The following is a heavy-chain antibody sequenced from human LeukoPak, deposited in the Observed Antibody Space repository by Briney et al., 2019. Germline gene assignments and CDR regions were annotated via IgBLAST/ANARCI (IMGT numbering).Heavy chain of an antibody. D-gene: IGHD3-22*01. CDR1: GFTFSSYA. CDR3: AKGPLQITMIVVVIFPFDY. V-gene: IGHV3-30-3*01. CDR2: ISYDGSNK. J-gene: IGHJ4*02. Sequence: GGSLRLSCAASGFTFSSYAMHWVRQAPGKGLEWVAVISYDGSNKYYADSVKGRFTISRDNSKNTLYLQMNSLRAEDTAVYYCAKGPLQITMIVVVIFPFDYWGQGTLVTVSS.